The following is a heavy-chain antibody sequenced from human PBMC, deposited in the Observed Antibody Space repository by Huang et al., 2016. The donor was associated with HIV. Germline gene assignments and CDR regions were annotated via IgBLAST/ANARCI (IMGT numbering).Heavy chain of an antibody. D-gene: IGHD1-1*01. CDR3: ARDRKYDNAWYWFDP. J-gene: IGHJ5*02. V-gene: IGHV1-69*01. CDR2: TIPIGGTP. Sequence: QVQRVQSGAEVKKPGSSVRVSCEASGGTVSSYAINWVRQAPGQGLEVMGRTIPIGGTPNYAQKFQGRVTITADESTSTAYMELSSLRSDDTAVYDCARDRKYDNAWYWFDPWGQGTLVTVSS. CDR1: GGTVSSYA.